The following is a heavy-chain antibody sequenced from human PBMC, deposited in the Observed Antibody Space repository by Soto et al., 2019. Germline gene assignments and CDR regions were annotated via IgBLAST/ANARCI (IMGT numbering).Heavy chain of an antibody. V-gene: IGHV3-33*01. J-gene: IGHJ4*02. CDR1: GFTFSSYG. Sequence: PGGSLRLSCAASGFTFSSYGMHWVRQAPGKGLEWVAVIWYDGSNKYYADSVKGRFTISRDNSKNTLYLQMNSLRAEDTAVYYCARGCSRGSCYSIFDYWGQGTLVTVSS. D-gene: IGHD2-15*01. CDR2: IWYDGSNK. CDR3: ARGCSRGSCYSIFDY.